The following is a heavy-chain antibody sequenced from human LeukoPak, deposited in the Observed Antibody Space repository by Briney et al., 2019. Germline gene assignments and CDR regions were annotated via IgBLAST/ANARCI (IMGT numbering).Heavy chain of an antibody. CDR3: ARERGRTYYDYVSTNNWFDP. Sequence: PGGSLRLSCAASGFTFSDNYMSWIRQAPGKGLEWVSYISSSGSTIYYADSVKGRFTISRDNAKNSLYLQMNSLRAEDTAVYYCARERGRTYYDYVSTNNWFDPWGQGTLVTVSS. V-gene: IGHV3-11*01. CDR1: GFTFSDNY. D-gene: IGHD3-22*01. CDR2: ISSSGSTI. J-gene: IGHJ5*02.